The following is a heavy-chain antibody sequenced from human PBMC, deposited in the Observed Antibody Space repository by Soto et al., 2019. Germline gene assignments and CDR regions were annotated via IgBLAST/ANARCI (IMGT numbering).Heavy chain of an antibody. J-gene: IGHJ4*02. CDR3: ARNARSAYCGGDFYSFDY. CDR1: GYTFTGYY. Sequence: ASVKVSCKASGYTFTGYYMHWVRQAPGQGLEWMGWINPNSGGTNYAQKFQGWVTMTRDTSISTAYMELSRLRSDDTAVYYCARNARSAYCGGDFYSFDYWGQGTLVTVSS. CDR2: INPNSGGT. V-gene: IGHV1-2*04. D-gene: IGHD2-21*02.